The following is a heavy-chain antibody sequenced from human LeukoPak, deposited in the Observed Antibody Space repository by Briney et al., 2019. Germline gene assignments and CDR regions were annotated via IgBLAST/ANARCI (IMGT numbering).Heavy chain of an antibody. Sequence: SEPLSLPCSVSFASISDYKWSWIRRPPGKGLEWIGSVSDSGRTNYNPSLKSRVAISLDASNSQFFLNLSSVTATDTAFYYCAGLLFFDILTGPQSWGQGTLVTVSS. CDR1: FASISDYK. CDR3: AGLLFFDILTGPQS. V-gene: IGHV4-59*08. J-gene: IGHJ5*02. D-gene: IGHD3-9*01. CDR2: VSDSGRT.